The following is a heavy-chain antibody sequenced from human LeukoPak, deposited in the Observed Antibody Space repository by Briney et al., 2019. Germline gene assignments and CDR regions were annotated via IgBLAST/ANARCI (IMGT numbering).Heavy chain of an antibody. CDR1: GFTFSSYS. V-gene: IGHV3-21*01. CDR3: ARDNGSGTWYYYGMDV. J-gene: IGHJ6*04. D-gene: IGHD3-10*01. CDR2: ISSSSSYI. Sequence: PGGSLRLSCAASGFTFSSYSMNWVRQAPGKGLEWVSSISSSSSYIYYADSVKGRFTISRDNAKNSLYLQMNSLRAKDTAVYYCARDNGSGTWYYYGMDVWGKGTTVTVSS.